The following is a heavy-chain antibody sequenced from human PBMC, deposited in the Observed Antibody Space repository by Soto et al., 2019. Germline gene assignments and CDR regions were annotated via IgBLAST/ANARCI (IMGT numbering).Heavy chain of an antibody. D-gene: IGHD3-3*02. CDR1: GAPISTHY. CDR3: ARGLADSNWFDP. J-gene: IGHJ5*02. CDR2: IYYTGST. V-gene: IGHV4-59*11. Sequence: KPSETLSLTCTVSGAPISTHYWSWIRHVPGKGLEWIANIYYTGSTYYNPSLKSRVTISVNTSKRQFSLKLTSVTAADTAVYYCARGLADSNWFDPWGQGTLVTVSS.